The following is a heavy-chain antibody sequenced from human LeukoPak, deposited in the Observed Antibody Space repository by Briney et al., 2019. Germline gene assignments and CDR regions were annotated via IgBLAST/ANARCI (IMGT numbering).Heavy chain of an antibody. Sequence: SETLSLTCTVSGGSISSGDYYWSWIRQPPGKGLEWIGYIYYSGSTYYNPPLKSRVTISVDTSKNQFSLKLSSVTAADTAVYYCARVGGAAPYYYYYYMDVWGKGATVTVSS. V-gene: IGHV4-30-4*08. D-gene: IGHD6-6*01. J-gene: IGHJ6*03. CDR1: GGSISSGDYY. CDR3: ARVGGAAPYYYYYYMDV. CDR2: IYYSGST.